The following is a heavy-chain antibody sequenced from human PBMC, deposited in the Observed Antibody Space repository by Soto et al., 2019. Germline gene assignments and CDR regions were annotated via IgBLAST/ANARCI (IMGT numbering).Heavy chain of an antibody. V-gene: IGHV3-23*01. CDR1: GFTFSSYA. CDR3: AKHVGIVVVISTPDFDY. Sequence: GSLRLSCAASGFTFSSYAMSWVRQAPGKGLEWVSAISGSGGSTYYADSVKGRFTISRDNSKNTLYLQMNSLRAEDTAVYYCAKHVGIVVVISTPDFDYWGQGTLVTVSS. CDR2: ISGSGGST. J-gene: IGHJ4*02. D-gene: IGHD3-22*01.